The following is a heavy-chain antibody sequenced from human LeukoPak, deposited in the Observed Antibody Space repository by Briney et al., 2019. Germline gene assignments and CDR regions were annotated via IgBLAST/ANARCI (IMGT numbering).Heavy chain of an antibody. V-gene: IGHV3-23*01. CDR1: GFTFSSYA. Sequence: GGSLRLSCAASGFTFSSYAMSWVRQAPGKGLEWVSVISGSGGSTYYADSVKGRFTISRDNSKNTLYLQMNSLRDEDTAVYYCARSGGNSVAGDYWGQGTLVTVSS. CDR2: ISGSGGST. J-gene: IGHJ4*02. D-gene: IGHD4-23*01. CDR3: ARSGGNSVAGDY.